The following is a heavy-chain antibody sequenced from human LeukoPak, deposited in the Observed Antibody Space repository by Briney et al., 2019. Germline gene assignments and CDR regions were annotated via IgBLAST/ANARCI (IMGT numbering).Heavy chain of an antibody. Sequence: GGSLRLSCAASGFTFSSYSMNWVRQAPGKGLEWVSSISSSSSYIYYADSVKGRFTISRDNAKNSLYLQMNSLRAEDTAVYYCARDADIVATIVADYWGQGTLVTVSS. CDR2: ISSSSSYI. D-gene: IGHD5-12*01. V-gene: IGHV3-21*01. CDR3: ARDADIVATIVADY. J-gene: IGHJ4*02. CDR1: GFTFSSYS.